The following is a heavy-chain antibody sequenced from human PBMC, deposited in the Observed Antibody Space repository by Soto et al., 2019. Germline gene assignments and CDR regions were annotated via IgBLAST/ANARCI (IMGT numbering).Heavy chain of an antibody. CDR3: AHSRITNWGSRGAFDY. V-gene: IGHV2-5*02. CDR2: IYWDDDK. J-gene: IGHJ4*02. D-gene: IGHD7-27*01. Sequence: QITLKESGPTLVKPTQTLTLTCTFSGFSLSTSGVGVGWIRQPPGKALEWLALIYWDDDKRYSPSLKSRLTITKDTSKNPVVLTMTNMDPVDTATYYCAHSRITNWGSRGAFDYWGQGTLVTVSS. CDR1: GFSLSTSGVG.